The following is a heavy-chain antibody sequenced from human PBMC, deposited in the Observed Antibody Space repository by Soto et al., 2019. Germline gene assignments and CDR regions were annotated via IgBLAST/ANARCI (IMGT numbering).Heavy chain of an antibody. J-gene: IGHJ5*02. CDR2: IFYAGNT. CDR1: GGSISSSRSY. V-gene: IGHV4-39*01. Sequence: QLQLQESGPGLVKPSATLSLTCNVSGGSISSSRSYWAWFRQPPGKELEWIANIFYAGNTYSNPSLKSRVPVAVDTSKNEFSLKLDSVTAADTAVYYCARQAAAPGIDLWFDPWGQGTLVTVSS. D-gene: IGHD6-13*01. CDR3: ARQAAAPGIDLWFDP.